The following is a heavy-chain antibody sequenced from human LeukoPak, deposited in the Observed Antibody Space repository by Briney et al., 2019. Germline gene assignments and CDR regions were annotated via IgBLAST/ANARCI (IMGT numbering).Heavy chain of an antibody. CDR3: ARDYGSGIFDY. CDR1: GGSISSGSYY. J-gene: IGHJ4*02. Sequence: PSETLALTCTVSGGSISSGSYYWSWIRQPAGKGLEWIGRIYTGGSTNYNPSLKSRVTISVDTSKNQFSLKLSSVTAADTAVYYCARDYGSGIFDYWGQGTLVTVSS. V-gene: IGHV4-61*02. CDR2: IYTGGST. D-gene: IGHD1-26*01.